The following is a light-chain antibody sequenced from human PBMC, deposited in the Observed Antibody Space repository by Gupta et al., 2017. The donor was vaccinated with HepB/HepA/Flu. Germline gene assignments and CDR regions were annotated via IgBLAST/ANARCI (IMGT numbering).Light chain of an antibody. CDR2: AAS. Sequence: DIQLTQSPSLLSASVGDRVTITCRASQDITNYFAWYQQQPGKAPKLLICAASTLQSGVPSRFSGSGSGTEFTLTISSLQPEDFATYYCQQLNSYPLTFGGGTKVEI. CDR3: QQLNSYPLT. V-gene: IGKV1-9*01. CDR1: QDITNY. J-gene: IGKJ4*01.